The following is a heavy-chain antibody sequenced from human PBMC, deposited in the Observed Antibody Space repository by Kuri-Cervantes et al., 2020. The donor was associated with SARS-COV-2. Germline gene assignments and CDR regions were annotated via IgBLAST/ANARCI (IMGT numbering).Heavy chain of an antibody. Sequence: SETLSLTCAVSGYSISSGGYYWSWIRQPPGKGLEWLGYMYYTGSTNYNPSLKSRVTISVDTSKNQFSLKLSSVTAADTAVYYCARLFSYTSASFDYWGPGTLVTVSS. J-gene: IGHJ4*02. CDR3: ARLFSYTSASFDY. CDR2: MYYTGST. CDR1: GYSISSGGYY. V-gene: IGHV4-61*08. D-gene: IGHD3-10*01.